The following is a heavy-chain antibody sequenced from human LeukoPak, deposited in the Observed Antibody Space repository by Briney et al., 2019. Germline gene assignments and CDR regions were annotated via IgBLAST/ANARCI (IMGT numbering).Heavy chain of an antibody. Sequence: GGSLRLSCAASGFTFKLYWMHWVRQVPGKGPVWVARINDDGSDTVYADSVKGRFTISRDDAKNMLFLQMNSLRGEDTAVYHCVRGGPSTWFWGQGTLVTVSS. J-gene: IGHJ4*02. CDR3: VRGGPSTWF. V-gene: IGHV3-74*01. D-gene: IGHD5/OR15-5a*01. CDR1: GFTFKLYW. CDR2: INDDGSDT.